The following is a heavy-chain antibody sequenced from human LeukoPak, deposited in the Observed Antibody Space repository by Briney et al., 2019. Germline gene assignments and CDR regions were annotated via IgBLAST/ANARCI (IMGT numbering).Heavy chain of an antibody. CDR3: ARDLSRGYGAFDF. CDR2: IYYPKST. V-gene: IGHV4-34*09. CDR1: GGSFSGYY. Sequence: PSETLSLTCAVYGGSFSGYYWSWIRQPPGKGLEWIGYIYYPKSTTYNPSLQSRVTISVDASKNQFSLKLSSVTAADTAVYYCARDLSRGYGAFDFWGQGTVVTVSS. D-gene: IGHD3-22*01. J-gene: IGHJ3*01.